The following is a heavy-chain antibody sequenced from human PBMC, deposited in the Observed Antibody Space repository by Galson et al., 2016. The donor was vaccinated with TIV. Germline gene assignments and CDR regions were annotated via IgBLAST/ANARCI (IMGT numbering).Heavy chain of an antibody. D-gene: IGHD1-7*01. Sequence: SETLSLTCAVYGGSFSNYYWNWIRQPPGKGLEWIGEINPGGTTTYDPSLKNRVTISLDTSKTQVSLNLRSVTAADTAVYYCTREIAGTTVHSWGQGALVTVSS. CDR2: INPGGTT. CDR1: GGSFSNYY. V-gene: IGHV4-34*01. CDR3: TREIAGTTVHS. J-gene: IGHJ4*02.